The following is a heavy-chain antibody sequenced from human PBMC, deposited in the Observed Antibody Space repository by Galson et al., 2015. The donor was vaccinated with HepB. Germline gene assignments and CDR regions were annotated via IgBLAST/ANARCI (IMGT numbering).Heavy chain of an antibody. D-gene: IGHD3-16*01. V-gene: IGHV3-11*01. CDR3: ARDPAWGAY. CDR1: GFTFSDYY. J-gene: IGHJ4*02. CDR2: ITSNGRTI. Sequence: SLRLSCAASGFTFSDYYMSWIRQSPGKGLEWISYITSNGRTIYYADSVRGRFTISRDNAKSSLYLQMNSLRAEDTAVYYCARDPAWGAYWGQGTLVTVSS.